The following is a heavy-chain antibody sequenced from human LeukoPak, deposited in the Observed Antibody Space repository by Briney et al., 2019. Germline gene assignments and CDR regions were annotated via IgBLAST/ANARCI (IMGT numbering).Heavy chain of an antibody. D-gene: IGHD2-15*01. J-gene: IGHJ4*02. V-gene: IGHV3-30*18. CDR3: AKDGGYCSGGSCGISLDY. CDR1: GFTFSSYG. Sequence: PGGSLRLSCAASGFTFSSYGMHWVRQAPGKGLEWVAVISYDGSNKYYADSVRGRFTISRDNSKNTLYLQMNSLRAEDTAVYYCAKDGGYCSGGSCGISLDYWGQGTLVTVSS. CDR2: ISYDGSNK.